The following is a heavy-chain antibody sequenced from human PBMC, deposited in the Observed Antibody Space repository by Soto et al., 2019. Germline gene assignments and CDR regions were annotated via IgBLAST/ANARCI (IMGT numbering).Heavy chain of an antibody. V-gene: IGHV3-48*03. CDR1: GFTFSSYE. CDR2: ISSSGSTI. Sequence: GGSLRLSCAASGFTFSSYEMNWVRQAPGKGLEWVSYISSSGSTIYYADSVKGRFTISRDNAKNSLYLQMNSLRAEDTAVYYCAGSLPPLDYWGQGTLATVSS. CDR3: AGSLPPLDY. J-gene: IGHJ4*02.